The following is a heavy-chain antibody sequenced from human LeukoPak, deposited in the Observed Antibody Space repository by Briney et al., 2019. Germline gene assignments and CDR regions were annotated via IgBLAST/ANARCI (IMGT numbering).Heavy chain of an antibody. CDR1: GGSITSYY. D-gene: IGHD2-2*03. CDR2: IYYSGST. Sequence: SETLSLTCTVSGGSITSYYWGWIRQPPGKGLEWIGSIYYSGSTYYNPSLKSRVTISVDTSKNQFSLKLSSVTAADTAVYYCARHGYCSSTSCYAYYYYYMDVWGKGTTVTISS. V-gene: IGHV4-39*01. CDR3: ARHGYCSSTSCYAYYYYYMDV. J-gene: IGHJ6*03.